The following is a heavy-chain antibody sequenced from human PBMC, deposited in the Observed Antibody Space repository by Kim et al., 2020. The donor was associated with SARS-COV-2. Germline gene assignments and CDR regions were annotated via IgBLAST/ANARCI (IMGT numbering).Heavy chain of an antibody. CDR1: GFTFSSYA. J-gene: IGHJ6*02. D-gene: IGHD3-3*01. CDR2: ISGSGGST. Sequence: GGSLRLSCAASGFTFSSYAMSWVRQAPGKGLEWVSAISGSGGSTYYTDSVKGRFTISRDNSKNTLYLQMNSLRAEDTAVYYCAKLHPYYDFWSGYYTLPYPVGMDVWGQGTTVTVSS. CDR3: AKLHPYYDFWSGYYTLPYPVGMDV. V-gene: IGHV3-23*01.